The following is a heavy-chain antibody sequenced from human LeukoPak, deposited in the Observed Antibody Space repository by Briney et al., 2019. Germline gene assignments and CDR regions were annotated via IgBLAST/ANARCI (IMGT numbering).Heavy chain of an antibody. CDR3: TRRFRVAAGPLNDY. Sequence: GGSLRLSCAASAFTFSHFWMHWDRQAPGKVREWVSRINTDETSTGYGDSVKGRFTISRDNAENTIYLQMNNLRVEHTDVYYCTRRFRVAAGPLNDYWGQGTLVTVSS. J-gene: IGHJ4*02. CDR2: INTDETST. CDR1: AFTFSHFW. D-gene: IGHD2-15*01. V-gene: IGHV3-74*01.